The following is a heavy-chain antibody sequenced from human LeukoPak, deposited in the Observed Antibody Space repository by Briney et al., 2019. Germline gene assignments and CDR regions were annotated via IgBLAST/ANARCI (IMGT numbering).Heavy chain of an antibody. CDR3: AKDRDSSTWSFFDF. D-gene: IGHD6-13*01. CDR1: GFIFGNYA. V-gene: IGHV3-30*18. J-gene: IGHJ4*02. CDR2: GSHDGRNK. Sequence: PGRSLRLSCVASGFIFGNYAMHWVRQAPGKGLEWVAVGSHDGRNKIYGDSVKGRFTISRDNSKNTVYLQMDNLRPEDTAVYYCAKDRDSSTWSFFDFWGRGTLVTVSS.